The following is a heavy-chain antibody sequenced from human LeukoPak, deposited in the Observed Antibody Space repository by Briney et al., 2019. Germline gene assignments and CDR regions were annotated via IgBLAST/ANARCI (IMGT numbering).Heavy chain of an antibody. V-gene: IGHV3-30*02. J-gene: IGHJ4*02. CDR2: IRYDGSNK. CDR3: ARVVDHDYGDYYLDY. D-gene: IGHD4-17*01. CDR1: GFTFSSYG. Sequence: GGSLRLSCAASGFTFSSYGMHWVRQAPGKGLEWVAFIRYDGSNKYYADSVKGRFTISRDNSKNTLYLQMNSLRAEDTAVHYCARVVDHDYGDYYLDYWGQGTLVTVSS.